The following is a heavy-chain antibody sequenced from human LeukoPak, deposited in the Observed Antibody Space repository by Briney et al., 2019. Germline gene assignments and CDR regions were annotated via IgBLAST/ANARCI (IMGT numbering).Heavy chain of an antibody. Sequence: PGGSLRLSCVASGFTFSNYWMHWVRQAPGKGLEWVANIKQDGSEKYYVDSVKGRFTISRDNAKNSLYLQMNSLRAEDTAVYYCARFYGTADYWGQGTLVTVSS. CDR3: ARFYGTADY. V-gene: IGHV3-7*01. J-gene: IGHJ4*02. D-gene: IGHD2-21*02. CDR1: GFTFSNYW. CDR2: IKQDGSEK.